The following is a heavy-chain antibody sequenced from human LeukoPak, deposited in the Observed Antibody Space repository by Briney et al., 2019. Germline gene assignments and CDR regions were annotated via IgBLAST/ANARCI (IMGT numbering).Heavy chain of an antibody. J-gene: IGHJ5*02. Sequence: PSETLSLTCAVYGGSFSGYYWSWIRQPPGKGLEWIGEINHSGSTNYNPSLKSRVTISVDTSKNQFSLKLSSVTAADTAVYYCARRRIAARGGFDPWGRGTLVTVSS. D-gene: IGHD6-13*01. V-gene: IGHV4-34*01. CDR3: ARRRIAARGGFDP. CDR1: GGSFSGYY. CDR2: INHSGST.